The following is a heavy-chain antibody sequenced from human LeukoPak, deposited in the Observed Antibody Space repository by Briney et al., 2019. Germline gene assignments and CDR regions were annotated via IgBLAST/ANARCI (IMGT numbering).Heavy chain of an antibody. CDR2: INSDERST. J-gene: IGHJ4*02. CDR1: VFTLTGYW. V-gene: IGHV3-74*01. D-gene: IGHD1-1*01. Sequence: QPGGSLRLSSAASVFTLTGYWMYWVRQVPGKGLVWVSRINSDERSTSYADSVKGRFTTSRDNAKNTLYLQMNSLRAEDTAVYYCARVLLEREARWGQGTLVTVSS. CDR3: ARVLLEREAR.